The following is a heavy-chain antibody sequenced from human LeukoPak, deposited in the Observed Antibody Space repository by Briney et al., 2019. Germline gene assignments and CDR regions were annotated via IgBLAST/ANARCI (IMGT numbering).Heavy chain of an antibody. V-gene: IGHV4-59*01. CDR1: GGSISSYY. CDR2: IYYSGST. D-gene: IGHD6-13*01. J-gene: IGHJ5*02. Sequence: SETLSLTCTVSGGSISSYYWSWIRQPPGKGLEWIGYIYYSGSTNYNPSLKSRVTISVDTSKNQFSLKLSSVTAADTAVYYCARYSQRYSSSWLGDWFDPWGQGTLVTVSS. CDR3: ARYSQRYSSSWLGDWFDP.